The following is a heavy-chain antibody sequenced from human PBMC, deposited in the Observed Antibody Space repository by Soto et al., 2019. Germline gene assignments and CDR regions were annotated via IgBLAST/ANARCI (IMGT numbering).Heavy chain of an antibody. D-gene: IGHD3-3*01. CDR2: IYYSGNT. Sequence: QLQLQESGPGLVKPSETLSLTCTVSGGSISSSSYYWGWIRQPTGKGLEWIGSIYYSGNTYYNPSLKSRATISVDTSKNQFSLKLTSVTAADTAVYYCARLIKKGSGWKGPDSWGQGTLVTVSS. J-gene: IGHJ4*02. CDR1: GGSISSSSYY. V-gene: IGHV4-39*01. CDR3: ARLIKKGSGWKGPDS.